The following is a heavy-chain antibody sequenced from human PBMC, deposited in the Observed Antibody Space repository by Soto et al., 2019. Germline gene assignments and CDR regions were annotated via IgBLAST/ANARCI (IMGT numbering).Heavy chain of an antibody. Sequence: SLRLSCAASGFTFSSYGMHWVRQAPGKGLEWVAVIWYDGSNKYYADSVKGRFTISRDNSKNTLYLQMNSLRAEDTAVYYCARGQDYGGNPDAFDIWGQGTMVTVSS. J-gene: IGHJ3*02. CDR2: IWYDGSNK. V-gene: IGHV3-33*01. CDR1: GFTFSSYG. D-gene: IGHD4-17*01. CDR3: ARGQDYGGNPDAFDI.